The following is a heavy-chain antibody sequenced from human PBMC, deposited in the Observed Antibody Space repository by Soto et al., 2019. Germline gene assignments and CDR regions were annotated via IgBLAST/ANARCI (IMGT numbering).Heavy chain of an antibody. CDR2: ISAYNGNT. CDR1: GYTFTSYG. J-gene: IGHJ3*02. D-gene: IGHD2-15*01. CDR3: ARDMRWDYCSGSSCYQVHPIDAFDI. Sequence: ASVKVSCKASGYTFTSYGISWVRQAPGQGLEWMGWISAYNGNTNYAQKLQGRVTMTTDTSTSTAYMELRSLRSDDTAVYYCARDMRWDYCSGSSCYQVHPIDAFDIWGQGTMVTVSS. V-gene: IGHV1-18*04.